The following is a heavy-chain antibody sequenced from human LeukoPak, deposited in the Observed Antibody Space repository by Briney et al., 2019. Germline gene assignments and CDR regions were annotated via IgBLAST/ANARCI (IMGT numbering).Heavy chain of an antibody. J-gene: IGHJ4*02. CDR1: GFTFTNAW. CDR3: TTDTGSTKYYFHY. V-gene: IGHV3-15*01. D-gene: IGHD6-13*01. CDR2: IKSKADDGTT. Sequence: GGSLRLSCAASGFTFTNAWMSWVRQAPGKGLEWVGRIKSKADDGTTDYATPVKGRFTISRDGSKNTLFLQMNSLKTEDTAVYHCTTDTGSTKYYFHYWGQGTLVTVSS.